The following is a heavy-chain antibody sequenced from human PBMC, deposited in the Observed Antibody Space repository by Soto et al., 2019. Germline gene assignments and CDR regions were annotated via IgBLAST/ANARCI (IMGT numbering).Heavy chain of an antibody. Sequence: GGSLRLSCAASGFTFNSYTMHWVRQSPGKGLEWVSLISWDGGITYYGDSVKGRFTVSRDNSDNSLYLQMTSLRSDDTAFYYCAKDSYDILTGQKRYFDSWGQGTLVTVSS. V-gene: IGHV3-43*01. CDR1: GFTFNSYT. CDR3: AKDSYDILTGQKRYFDS. D-gene: IGHD3-9*01. CDR2: ISWDGGIT. J-gene: IGHJ4*02.